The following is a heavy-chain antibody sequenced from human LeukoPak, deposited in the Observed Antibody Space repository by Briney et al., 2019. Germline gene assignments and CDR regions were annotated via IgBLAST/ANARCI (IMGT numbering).Heavy chain of an antibody. J-gene: IGHJ6*03. CDR1: GGTFTIYA. Sequence: ASVKVSCKASGGTFTIYAISWVREAPGQGLEWVGRIIPIFGTANYAQKFQGRVTITTDASTSTAYMELSSLRSEDTAVYYCARDRDYYGSGSYYNYYYYYRDVWGKGTRVTVSS. D-gene: IGHD3-10*01. CDR3: ARDRDYYGSGSYYNYYYYYRDV. CDR2: IIPIFGTA. V-gene: IGHV1-69*05.